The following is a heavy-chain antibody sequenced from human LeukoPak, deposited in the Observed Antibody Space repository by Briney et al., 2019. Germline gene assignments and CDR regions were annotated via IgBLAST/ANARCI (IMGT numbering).Heavy chain of an antibody. V-gene: IGHV3-64D*06. CDR3: VKDHAYSSDWYVRGFDY. CDR1: GFTFSGYA. Sequence: GGSLRLSCSASGFTFSGYAMHWVRQAPGKVLEYVSAISSSGGNTHYADSVKGRFTISRDNSNNTLHLQMSSLRTEDTAVYYCVKDHAYSSDWYVRGFDYWGQGALVTVSS. D-gene: IGHD6-19*01. CDR2: ISSSGGNT. J-gene: IGHJ4*02.